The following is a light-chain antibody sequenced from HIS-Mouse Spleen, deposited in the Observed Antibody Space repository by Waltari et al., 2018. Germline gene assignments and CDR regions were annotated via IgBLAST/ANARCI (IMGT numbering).Light chain of an antibody. J-gene: IGKJ1*01. CDR3: QQLNSYPPT. CDR1: QGISSY. Sequence: DIQLTQSPSLLSASVLDRVTITCRASQGISSYLACYQQKPGKAPKLLIYAASTLQSGVPSRFSGSGSGTEFTLTISSLQPEDFATYYCQQLNSYPPTFGQGTKVEIK. V-gene: IGKV1-9*01. CDR2: AAS.